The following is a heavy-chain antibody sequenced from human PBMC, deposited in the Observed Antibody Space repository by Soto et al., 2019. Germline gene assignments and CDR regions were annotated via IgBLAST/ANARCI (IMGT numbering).Heavy chain of an antibody. CDR2: ISYDGSNK. J-gene: IGHJ4*02. Sequence: QVQLVESGGGVVQPGRSLRLSCAASGFTFSSYAMHWVRQAPGKGLEWVAVISYDGSNKYYADSVKGRFTISRDNSKNTLYLQMNSLRAEDSAVYSCARDTTGILDYWGQGTLVTVSS. CDR1: GFTFSSYA. D-gene: IGHD1-1*01. V-gene: IGHV3-30-3*01. CDR3: ARDTTGILDY.